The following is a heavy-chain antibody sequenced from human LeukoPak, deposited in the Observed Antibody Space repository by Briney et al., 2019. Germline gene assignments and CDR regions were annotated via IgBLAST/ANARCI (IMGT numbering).Heavy chain of an antibody. D-gene: IGHD3-10*01. CDR3: AKERGNTMVRGITAFDY. J-gene: IGHJ4*02. Sequence: GGSLRLSCAASGFTFSSYAMSWVRQAPGKGLEWVSGISGSGGTTYYADSVKGRFTISRDNSKNTLYLQMNSLRAEDTAVYYCAKERGNTMVRGITAFDYWGQGTLVTVSS. V-gene: IGHV3-23*01. CDR2: ISGSGGTT. CDR1: GFTFSSYA.